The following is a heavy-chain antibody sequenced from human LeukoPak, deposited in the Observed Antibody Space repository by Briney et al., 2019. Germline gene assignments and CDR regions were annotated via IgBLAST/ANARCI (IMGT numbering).Heavy chain of an antibody. V-gene: IGHV3-23*01. Sequence: GASLRLSCAASGFTFSSYAMSWVRQAPGKGLEWVSAISGSGGSTYYADSVKGRFTISRDNSKITLYLQMNSLRAEDTAVYYCAKDHSAVAGYYGMDVWGQGTTVTVSS. CDR3: AKDHSAVAGYYGMDV. CDR1: GFTFSSYA. CDR2: ISGSGGST. D-gene: IGHD6-19*01. J-gene: IGHJ6*02.